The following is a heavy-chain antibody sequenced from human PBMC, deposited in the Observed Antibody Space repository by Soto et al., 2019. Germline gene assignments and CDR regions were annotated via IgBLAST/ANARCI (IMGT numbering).Heavy chain of an antibody. J-gene: IGHJ2*01. V-gene: IGHV3-30-3*01. D-gene: IGHD1-26*01. CDR2: ISYDGSNK. Sequence: QVQLVESGGGVVQPGRSLRLSCAASGFTFSSYAMHWVRQAPGKGLECVAVISYDGSNKYYADSVKGRFTISRDNSKNTLYLQMNSLRAEDTAVYYCGRYSGSYRDWYFDLWGRGTLLTVSS. CDR1: GFTFSSYA. CDR3: GRYSGSYRDWYFDL.